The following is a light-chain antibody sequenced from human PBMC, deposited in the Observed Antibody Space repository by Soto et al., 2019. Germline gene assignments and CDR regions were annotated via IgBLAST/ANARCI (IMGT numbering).Light chain of an antibody. CDR3: QQYDSSPRT. CDR1: QTVSNFY. CDR2: GAS. V-gene: IGKV3-20*01. Sequence: DIVLTQSPGSLSLSPGERATLSCRASQTVSNFYLAWYQQKPGQAPRLLTYGASSRATGVPDRFSGSGSGTDFTLSISRLEPEDSAVYYCQQYDSSPRTFGQGTKVEIK. J-gene: IGKJ1*01.